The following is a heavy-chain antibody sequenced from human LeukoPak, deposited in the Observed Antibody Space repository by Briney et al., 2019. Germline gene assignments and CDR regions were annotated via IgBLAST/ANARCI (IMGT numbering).Heavy chain of an antibody. V-gene: IGHV3-33*01. CDR1: GFTFSSYG. Sequence: GGSLRLSCAASGFTFSSYGMHWVRQAPGKGLEWVAVIWYDGSNKYYADSVKGRFTISRDNSKNTLYLQMNSLRAEDTAVYYCARDVVNYYDSSGYYDYWGQGTLVTVSS. J-gene: IGHJ4*02. CDR2: IWYDGSNK. CDR3: ARDVVNYYDSSGYYDY. D-gene: IGHD3-22*01.